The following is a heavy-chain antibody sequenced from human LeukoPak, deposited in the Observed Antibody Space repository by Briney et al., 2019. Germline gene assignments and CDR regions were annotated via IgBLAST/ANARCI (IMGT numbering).Heavy chain of an antibody. CDR3: ARGYSSSTICFQYFHH. J-gene: IGHJ1*01. CDR2: IYYSGST. V-gene: IGHV4-59*01. D-gene: IGHD2-2*01. CDR1: SDSISSSY. Sequence: SETLSLTCTVSSDSISSSYWSWIRQPPGKGLEWIGYIYYSGSTNYNPSLKSRVAISVDTSKNQSSLKLNSVTAADTAVDYCARGYSSSTICFQYFHHWGQGTLVTVSS.